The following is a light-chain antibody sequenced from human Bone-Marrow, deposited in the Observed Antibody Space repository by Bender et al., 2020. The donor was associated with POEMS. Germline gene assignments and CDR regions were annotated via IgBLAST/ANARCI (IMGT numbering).Light chain of an antibody. Sequence: QSVLTQPPSASGTPGQRVTISCSGSSSNIETNTVTWYQQIPGTAPRVLIYGTIERPSGVPDRFSGSKSGTSASLAITGLQSDDEAIYFCVAWDASLNGWVFGGGTKLTVL. J-gene: IGLJ3*02. V-gene: IGLV1-44*01. CDR2: GTI. CDR3: VAWDASLNGWV. CDR1: SSNIETNT.